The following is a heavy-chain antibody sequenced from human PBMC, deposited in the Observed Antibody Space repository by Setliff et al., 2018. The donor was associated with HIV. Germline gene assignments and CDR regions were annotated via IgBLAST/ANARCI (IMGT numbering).Heavy chain of an antibody. Sequence: PGGSLRLSCAASGFSFSNYAMSWVRQAPGKGLEWVSGISDSGGSTYYADSVKGRFTISRDNSKNTLYLQMNSLRAEDTAVYYCAGESSIAVAEYFQHWGQGTLVTVSS. J-gene: IGHJ1*01. CDR3: AGESSIAVAEYFQH. CDR1: GFSFSNYA. CDR2: ISDSGGST. V-gene: IGHV3-23*01. D-gene: IGHD6-19*01.